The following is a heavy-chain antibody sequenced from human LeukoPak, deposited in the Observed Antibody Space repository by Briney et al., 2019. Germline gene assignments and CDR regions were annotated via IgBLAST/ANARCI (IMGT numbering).Heavy chain of an antibody. Sequence: GGSLRLSCAASGFTFSSYWMHWVRQAPGKGLVWVSRINSDGSSTSYADSVKGRFTISRDNSKNTLYLQMNSLRAEDTAVYYCAKDLEIAAAGPYFDYWGQGTLVTVSS. CDR2: INSDGSST. V-gene: IGHV3-74*01. CDR3: AKDLEIAAAGPYFDY. J-gene: IGHJ4*02. D-gene: IGHD6-13*01. CDR1: GFTFSSYW.